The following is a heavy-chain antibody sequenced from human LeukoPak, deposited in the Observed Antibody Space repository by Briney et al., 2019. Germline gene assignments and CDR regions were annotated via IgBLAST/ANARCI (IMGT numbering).Heavy chain of an antibody. CDR1: GYSISSGYY. Sequence: SETLSLTCTVSGYSISSGYYWGWIRQPPGKGLEWIGSIYYSGSTYYNPSLKSRVTISVDTSKNQFSLKLSSVTAADTAVYYCARHARDWAVRFDYWGQGTLVTVSS. J-gene: IGHJ4*02. CDR3: ARHARDWAVRFDY. CDR2: IYYSGST. V-gene: IGHV4-38-2*02. D-gene: IGHD2-21*01.